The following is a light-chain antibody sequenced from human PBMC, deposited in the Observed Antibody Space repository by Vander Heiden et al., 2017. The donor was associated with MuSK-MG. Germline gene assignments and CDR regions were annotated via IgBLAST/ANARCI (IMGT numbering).Light chain of an antibody. Sequence: QSVLTQPPSASGTPGQRVTITCSGSSPNIGTNTVNWYQQLPGTAPKLLIYSNNQRPSWVPDRFSGSRSGTSASLAISGLQAEDEAHYYCAAWDDSLNGVVFGGGTKLTVL. CDR1: SPNIGTNT. J-gene: IGLJ2*01. CDR3: AAWDDSLNGVV. V-gene: IGLV1-44*01. CDR2: SNN.